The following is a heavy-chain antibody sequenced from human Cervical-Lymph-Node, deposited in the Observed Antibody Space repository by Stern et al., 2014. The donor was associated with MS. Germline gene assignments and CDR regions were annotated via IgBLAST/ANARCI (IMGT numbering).Heavy chain of an antibody. J-gene: IGHJ5*02. CDR1: GGSVTRGDEY. D-gene: IGHD3-22*01. CDR2: IYYSGST. CDR3: ARAPIDYDNSGYQGFDP. V-gene: IGHV4-30-4*01. Sequence: QVQLQESGPGLVKPSQTLSLTCTVSGGSVTRGDEYWSWIRQPPGKGLEWIGDIYYSGSTYYNPSLKSRLTISMDASKKQFSLQLNSVTAADTAVYYCARAPIDYDNSGYQGFDPWGQGTLVTVSS.